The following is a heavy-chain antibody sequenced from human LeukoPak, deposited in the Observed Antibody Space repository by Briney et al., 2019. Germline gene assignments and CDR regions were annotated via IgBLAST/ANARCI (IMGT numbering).Heavy chain of an antibody. V-gene: IGHV3-21*01. D-gene: IGHD2-15*01. Sequence: GRSLRLSCAASGFTFTSYSMNWVRQAPGKGLEWVSSISSSSRSIYYADSVKGRFTISRDNAKNSLYLQMNSLRAEDTAVYYCARGGSGNWTAPFDFGGEGTRVTVSS. CDR3: ARGGSGNWTAPFDF. CDR2: ISSSSRSI. CDR1: GFTFTSYS. J-gene: IGHJ4*02.